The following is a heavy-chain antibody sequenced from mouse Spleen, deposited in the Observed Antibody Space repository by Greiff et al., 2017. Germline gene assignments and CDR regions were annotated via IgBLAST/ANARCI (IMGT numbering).Heavy chain of an antibody. CDR2: IYPGSGST. J-gene: IGHJ4*01. CDR3: ARSDYSYYSYDGYYAMDY. CDR1: GYTFTSYW. D-gene: IGHD2-12*01. V-gene: IGHV1-55*01. Sequence: VQLQQPGAELVKPGASVKMSCKASGYTFTSYWITWVKQRPGQGLEWIGDIYPGSGSTNYNEKFKSKATLTVDTSSSTAYMQLSSLTSEDSAVYYCARSDYSYYSYDGYYAMDYWGQGTSVTVSS.